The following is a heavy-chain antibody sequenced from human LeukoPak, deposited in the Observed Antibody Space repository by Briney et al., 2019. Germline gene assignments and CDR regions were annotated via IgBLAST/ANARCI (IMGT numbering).Heavy chain of an antibody. Sequence: GASVTVSCKASGYTFTSYGISWVRQAPGQGLEWMGWINPNSGGTNYAQKFQGRVTMTRDTSISTAYMELSRLTSDDTAVYYCAKDAIVRDYSNSDYWGHGTLVTVSS. CDR3: AKDAIVRDYSNSDY. V-gene: IGHV1-2*02. CDR1: GYTFTSYG. J-gene: IGHJ4*01. CDR2: INPNSGGT. D-gene: IGHD4-11*01.